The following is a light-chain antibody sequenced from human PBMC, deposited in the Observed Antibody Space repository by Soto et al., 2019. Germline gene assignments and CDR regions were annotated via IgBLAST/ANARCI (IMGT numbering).Light chain of an antibody. CDR3: QQYNNWPQT. CDR2: KAS. V-gene: IGKV1-5*03. CDR1: QTISSW. Sequence: DIQMTQSPSTLSGSVGDRVTITCRASQTISSWLAWYQQKPGKAPKLLIYKASTLKSGVPSRFSGSGSGTELTITISSLQSEDFEEYHCQQYNNWPQTFGQGTKVDIK. J-gene: IGKJ1*01.